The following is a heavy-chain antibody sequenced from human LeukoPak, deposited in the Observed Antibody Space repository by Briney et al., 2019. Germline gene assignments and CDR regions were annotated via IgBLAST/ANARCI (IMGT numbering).Heavy chain of an antibody. V-gene: IGHV4-38-2*02. CDR3: ARDPGRYKAVVDFDY. Sequence: PSATLSLTCTVSGYSISSGYYWGWIRQPPGKGLEWIGSIYHSGSTYYNPSLKSRVTISVDTSKNQFSLKLSSVTAADTAVYYCARDPGRYKAVVDFDYWGQGTLVTVSS. CDR2: IYHSGST. CDR1: GYSISSGYY. J-gene: IGHJ4*02. D-gene: IGHD6-19*01.